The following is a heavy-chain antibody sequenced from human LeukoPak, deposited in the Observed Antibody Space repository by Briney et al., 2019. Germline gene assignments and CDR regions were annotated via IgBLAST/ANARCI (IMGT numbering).Heavy chain of an antibody. D-gene: IGHD5-24*01. V-gene: IGHV4-59*01. CDR2: IYRGST. J-gene: IGHJ4*02. CDR1: GGSISTYH. Sequence: SETLSLTCKVSGGSISTYHWNWIRQPPGKGLQWIGYIYRGSTNYNPSPKSRVTISADTSKNEISLKLRSVTSADTAMYYCARLTRDGYTTFWGQGALVTVSS. CDR3: ARLTRDGYTTF.